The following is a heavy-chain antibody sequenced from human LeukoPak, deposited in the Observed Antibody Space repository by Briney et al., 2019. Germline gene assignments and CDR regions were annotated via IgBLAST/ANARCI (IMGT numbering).Heavy chain of an antibody. CDR1: GFSSSYNW. V-gene: IGHV3-7*01. J-gene: IGHJ5*02. D-gene: IGHD1-1*01. CDR2: INKDGSQK. Sequence: GGSLRLSCAASGFSSSYNWMSWVRQAPGKGLEWVANINKDGSQKYYVDSVKGRFTISRDNTKNSLSLQMSSPRAEDTAVYYCAGNTNYLFDPWGQGTLVAVSS. CDR3: AGNTNYLFDP.